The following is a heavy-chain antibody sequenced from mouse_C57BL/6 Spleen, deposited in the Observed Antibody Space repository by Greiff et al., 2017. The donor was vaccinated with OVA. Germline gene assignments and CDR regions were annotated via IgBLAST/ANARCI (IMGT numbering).Heavy chain of an antibody. CDR2: IDPSDSYT. V-gene: IGHV1-69*01. CDR1: GYTFTSYW. CDR3: ARHFLYGSSSYCVDY. Sequence: QVQLQQPGAELVMPGASVKLSCKASGYTFTSYWMHWVKQRPGQGLAWIGEIDPSDSYTNYNQKFKGKSTLTVDKSSSTAYMQLSSLTSGDSAVYYCARHFLYGSSSYCVDYWGQGTTLTVSS. J-gene: IGHJ2*01. D-gene: IGHD1-1*01.